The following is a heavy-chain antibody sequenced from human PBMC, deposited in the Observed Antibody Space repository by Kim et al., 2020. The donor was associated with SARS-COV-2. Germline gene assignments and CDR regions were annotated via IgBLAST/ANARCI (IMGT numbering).Heavy chain of an antibody. D-gene: IGHD3-10*01. J-gene: IGHJ4*02. CDR3: ARDQSGRFGELYLDY. Sequence: QKFQGRVTITADQSTGTAYMELSSLRSEDTAVYYCARDQSGRFGELYLDYWGQGTLVTVSS. V-gene: IGHV1-69*01.